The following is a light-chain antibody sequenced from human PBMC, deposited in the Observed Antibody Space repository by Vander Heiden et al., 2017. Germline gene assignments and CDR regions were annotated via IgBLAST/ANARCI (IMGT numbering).Light chain of an antibody. CDR2: DAS. J-gene: IGKJ4*01. CDR3: QQRSNWPLT. Sequence: EILLTQSPATLSLSPGASATLSCRASQSVSSYLAWYQQKPGQAPRLLIYDASNRATGIPARFSGSGSGTDFTLTISSLEPEDFAVYYCQQRSNWPLTFGGGTKVEIK. V-gene: IGKV3-11*01. CDR1: QSVSSY.